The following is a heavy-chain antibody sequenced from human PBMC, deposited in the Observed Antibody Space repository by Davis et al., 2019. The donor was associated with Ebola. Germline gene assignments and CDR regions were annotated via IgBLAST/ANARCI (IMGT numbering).Heavy chain of an antibody. CDR2: MNPNSGNT. Sequence: ASVKVSCKASGYTFTSYDINWVRQAPGQGLEWMGWMNPNSGNTGYAQKFQGRVTMTRNTSISTAYMELSSLRSEDTAVYYCARDLGGVIVKGDAFDIWGQGTMVTVSS. CDR1: GYTFTSYD. J-gene: IGHJ3*02. CDR3: ARDLGGVIVKGDAFDI. V-gene: IGHV1-8*01. D-gene: IGHD3-16*02.